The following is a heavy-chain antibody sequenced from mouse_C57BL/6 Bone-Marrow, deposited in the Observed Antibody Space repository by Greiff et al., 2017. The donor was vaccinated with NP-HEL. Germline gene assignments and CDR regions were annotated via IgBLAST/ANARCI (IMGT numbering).Heavy chain of an antibody. Sequence: QVHVKQPGAELVKPGASVKMSCKASGYTFTSYWITWVKQRPGQGLEWIGDIYPGSGSTNYNEKFKSKATLTVDTSSSTAYMQLSSLTSEDSAVYYCARNDGYSSWFAYWGQGTLVTVSA. CDR3: ARNDGYSSWFAY. D-gene: IGHD2-3*01. CDR1: GYTFTSYW. CDR2: IYPGSGST. V-gene: IGHV1-55*01. J-gene: IGHJ3*01.